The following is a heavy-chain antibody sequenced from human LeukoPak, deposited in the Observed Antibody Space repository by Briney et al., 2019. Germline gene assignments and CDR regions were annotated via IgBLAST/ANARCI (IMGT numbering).Heavy chain of an antibody. CDR2: ISWDGGST. V-gene: IGHV3-43D*03. CDR1: GFTFDDYA. Sequence: GGSLRLSCAASGFTFDDYAMHWVRQAPGKGLEWVSLISWDGGSTYYADSVKGRFTISRDNSKNTLYLQMNSLRPEDTAVYYCATGYCSGGSCYSDFDYWGQGTLVTVSS. CDR3: ATGYCSGGSCYSDFDY. J-gene: IGHJ4*02. D-gene: IGHD2-15*01.